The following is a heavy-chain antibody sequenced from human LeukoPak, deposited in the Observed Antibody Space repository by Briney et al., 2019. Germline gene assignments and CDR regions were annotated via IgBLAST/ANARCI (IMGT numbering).Heavy chain of an antibody. J-gene: IGHJ4*02. Sequence: SETLSLTGAVYGGSFSGYYWSWIRQPPGKGLEWIGEINHRGSTNYNPSLKSRVTISVDTSKNQFSLKRSSVTAADTAVYYCARGARYCSSTSCYATRLFDYWGQGTLVTVSS. D-gene: IGHD2-2*01. CDR2: INHRGST. V-gene: IGHV4-34*01. CDR3: ARGARYCSSTSCYATRLFDY. CDR1: GGSFSGYY.